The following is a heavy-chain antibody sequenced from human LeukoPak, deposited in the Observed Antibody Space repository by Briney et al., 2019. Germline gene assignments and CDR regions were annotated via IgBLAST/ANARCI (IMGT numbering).Heavy chain of an antibody. CDR3: ARANGFYDLAFDY. D-gene: IGHD3-22*01. Sequence: SETLSLTCTVSGGSISSGGYYWTWIRQLPGKGLEYIAYISYSGSSYYSPFLKSRGTISADTSKNQLSLKLSSVTAADTAVYYCARANGFYDLAFDYWGQGTLVTVSS. CDR1: GGSISSGGYY. J-gene: IGHJ4*02. CDR2: ISYSGSS. V-gene: IGHV4-31*03.